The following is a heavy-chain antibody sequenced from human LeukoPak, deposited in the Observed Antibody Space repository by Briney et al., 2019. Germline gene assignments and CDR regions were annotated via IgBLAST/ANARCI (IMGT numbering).Heavy chain of an antibody. V-gene: IGHV3-30*18. D-gene: IGHD6-13*01. CDR1: GFTFSSYG. CDR2: ISYDGSNK. Sequence: GRSLRLSCAASGFTFSSYGMHWVRQAPGKGLEWVAVISYDGSNKYYADSVKGRFTISRDNSKNTLYLQMNNLRAEDTAVYYCAKDFGIAAAGYDAFDIWGQGTMVTVSS. J-gene: IGHJ3*02. CDR3: AKDFGIAAAGYDAFDI.